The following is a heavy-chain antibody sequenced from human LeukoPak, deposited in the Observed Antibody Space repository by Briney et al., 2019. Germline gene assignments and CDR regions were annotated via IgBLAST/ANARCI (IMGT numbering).Heavy chain of an antibody. CDR1: GGSISSSSYY. V-gene: IGHV4-39*01. CDR3: ARHRTAKPTYYDILTGYPATLFCAFDI. CDR2: IYYSGST. J-gene: IGHJ3*02. Sequence: PSETLSLTCTVSGGSISSSSYYWGWIRQPPGKGLEWIGSIYYSGSTYYNPSLKSRVTISVDTSKNQFSLKLSSVTAADTAVYYCARHRTAKPTYYDILTGYPATLFCAFDIWGQGTMVTVSS. D-gene: IGHD3-9*01.